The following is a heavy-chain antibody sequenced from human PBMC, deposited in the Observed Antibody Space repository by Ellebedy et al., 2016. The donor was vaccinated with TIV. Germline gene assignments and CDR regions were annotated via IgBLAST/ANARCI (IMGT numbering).Heavy chain of an antibody. CDR3: ARVVGGGDDY. CDR2: ISGRGINT. CDR1: GFNFKIYS. V-gene: IGHV3-23*01. J-gene: IGHJ4*02. Sequence: GGSLRLXXEASGFNFKIYSMAWVRQGPGKGLEWVSGISGRGINTEYEDSVKGRFTISRDNSKNTLYLQMNSLRADDTAVYYCARVVGGGDDYWGQGTLVTVSS. D-gene: IGHD2-15*01.